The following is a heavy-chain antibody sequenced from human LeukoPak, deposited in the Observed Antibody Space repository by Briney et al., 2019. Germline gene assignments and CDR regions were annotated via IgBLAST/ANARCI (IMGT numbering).Heavy chain of an antibody. V-gene: IGHV3-15*01. D-gene: IGHD3-10*01. J-gene: IGHJ4*02. CDR3: TTDPDGSGSYYNDY. Sequence: PGGSLRLSCAASGFTFSNAWMSWVRQAPGKGLEWVGRIKSKTDGGTTDYAAPVKGRLTISRDDSKNTLYLQMNSLKTEDTAVYHCTTDPDGSGSYYNDYWGQGTLVTVSS. CDR2: IKSKTDGGTT. CDR1: GFTFSNAW.